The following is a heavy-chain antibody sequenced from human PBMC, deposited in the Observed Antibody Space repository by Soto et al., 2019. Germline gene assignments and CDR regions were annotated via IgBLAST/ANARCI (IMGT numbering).Heavy chain of an antibody. CDR3: ARCSIAAAGIDWFDP. V-gene: IGHV1-46*01. CDR2: INPSGGST. J-gene: IGHJ5*02. D-gene: IGHD6-13*01. CDR1: GYTFTSYY. Sequence: ASVKVSCKASGYTFTSYYMHWVRQAPGQGLEWMGIINPSGGSTSYAQKFQGRVTMTRDTSTSTVYMELSSLRSDDTAVYYCARCSIAAAGIDWFDPWGQGTLVTVSS.